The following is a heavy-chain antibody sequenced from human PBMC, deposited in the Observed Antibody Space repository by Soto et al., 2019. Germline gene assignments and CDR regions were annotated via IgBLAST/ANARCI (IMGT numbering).Heavy chain of an antibody. CDR1: GYTFTSYG. CDR2: ISAYNGNT. V-gene: IGHV1-18*01. CDR3: ARARAYCGGDCYSRNDY. Sequence: ASVKVSCKASGYTFTSYGISWVRQAPGQGFEWMGWISAYNGNTNYAQKLQGRVTMTTDTSTSTAYMELRSLRSDDTAVYYCARARAYCGGDCYSRNDYWGQGTLVTVSS. D-gene: IGHD2-21*02. J-gene: IGHJ4*02.